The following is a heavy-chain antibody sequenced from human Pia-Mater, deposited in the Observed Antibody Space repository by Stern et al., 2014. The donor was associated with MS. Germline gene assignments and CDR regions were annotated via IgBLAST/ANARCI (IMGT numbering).Heavy chain of an antibody. J-gene: IGHJ4*02. CDR2: ISYDGNNQ. CDR3: ARDPRAGTGAYFDY. D-gene: IGHD6-19*01. Sequence: VQLLESGGGVVPPGRSLRLSCATSGFTFSTYAIHWVRQAPGKGLEWVAVISYDGNNQYYADSVKGRFTISRDNSKNTLYLQMNSRTDEDTAVYYCARDPRAGTGAYFDYWGQGALVTVSS. CDR1: GFTFSTYA. V-gene: IGHV3-30-3*01.